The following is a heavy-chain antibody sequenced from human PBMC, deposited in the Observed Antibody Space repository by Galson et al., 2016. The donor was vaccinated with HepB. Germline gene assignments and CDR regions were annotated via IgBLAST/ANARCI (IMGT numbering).Heavy chain of an antibody. D-gene: IGHD4-17*01. CDR3: AKGKGADYRDQYFYYYGMDV. Sequence: SLRLSCAASGLTLSSYGMHWVRRAPGKGLEWVALISYDASNKYYADSVKGRFTISRANSKSTLYLHMNSLRPEDTAMYYCAKGKGADYRDQYFYYYGMDVWGHGTTVTVSS. J-gene: IGHJ6*02. V-gene: IGHV3-30*18. CDR2: ISYDASNK. CDR1: GLTLSSYG.